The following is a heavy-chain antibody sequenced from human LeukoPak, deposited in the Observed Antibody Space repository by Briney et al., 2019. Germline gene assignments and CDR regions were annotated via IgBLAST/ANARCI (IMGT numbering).Heavy chain of an antibody. CDR2: IRYDGSNK. V-gene: IGHV3-30*02. CDR1: GFTFTSYG. D-gene: IGHD1-26*01. J-gene: IGHJ5*02. Sequence: GGSLRLSCAASGFTFTSYGMHWVRQAPGKGLEWVAFIRYDGSNKYYADFVKGRFTISRDNSKNTLYLQMNSLRAEDTAVYYCATDQRGEEPSGSYFVLYRWFDPWGQGTLVTVSS. CDR3: ATDQRGEEPSGSYFVLYRWFDP.